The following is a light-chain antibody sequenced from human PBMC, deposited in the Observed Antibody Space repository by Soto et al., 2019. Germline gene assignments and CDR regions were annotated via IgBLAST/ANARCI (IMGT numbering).Light chain of an antibody. V-gene: IGKV3-20*01. Sequence: EIAITQCPPTLSVSPGERATLSCRASQTVSSTYLAWYQHKPGRAPRLLIDGASSRAAGIPDRFSGSGSGTDFTLTISRLEPEDLAVYYCQQYDYLVTFGQGTKVDIK. J-gene: IGKJ1*01. CDR3: QQYDYLVT. CDR2: GAS. CDR1: QTVSSTY.